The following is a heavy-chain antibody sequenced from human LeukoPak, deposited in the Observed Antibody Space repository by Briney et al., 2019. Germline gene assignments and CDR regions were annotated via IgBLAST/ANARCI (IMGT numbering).Heavy chain of an antibody. Sequence: PSETLSLTCTVSGGSTSSGGYYWSWIRQHPGKGLEWIGYIYYSGSTYYNPSLKSRVTISVDTSKNQFSLKLSSVTAADTAVYYCARGRAMVPYYFDYWGQGTLVTVSS. D-gene: IGHD5-18*01. V-gene: IGHV4-31*03. J-gene: IGHJ4*02. CDR2: IYYSGST. CDR1: GGSTSSGGYY. CDR3: ARGRAMVPYYFDY.